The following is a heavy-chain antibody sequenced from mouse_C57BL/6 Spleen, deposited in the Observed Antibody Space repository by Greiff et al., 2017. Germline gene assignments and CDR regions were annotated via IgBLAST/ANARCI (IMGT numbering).Heavy chain of an antibody. D-gene: IGHD5-1*01. J-gene: IGHJ2*01. V-gene: IGHV1-9*01. CDR3: ACTPYYFDY. Sequence: VQLVQSGAELMKPGASVKLSCKATGYTFTGYWIEWVKQRPGHGLDWIGKILPGSGSTNYNEKFKGKATFTADTSSNTAYLHLSILTSADAAIYYCACTPYYFDYWGQGTTLTVSS. CDR2: ILPGSGST. CDR1: GYTFTGYW.